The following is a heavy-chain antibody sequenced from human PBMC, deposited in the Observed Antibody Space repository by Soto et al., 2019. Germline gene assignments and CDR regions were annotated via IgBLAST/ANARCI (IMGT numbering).Heavy chain of an antibody. Sequence: AVGSLRLSCVASGLTVSHNYMAWVRQAPEMGLEWVSILYTEGTTYYADSVKGRFTISRDSSKNTLFLQMDSLRAEDTAVYYCVRPRPSGENYGMDVWGQGTTVTVS. CDR2: LYTEGTT. D-gene: IGHD3-16*01. CDR3: VRPRPSGENYGMDV. J-gene: IGHJ6*02. CDR1: GLTVSHNY. V-gene: IGHV3-53*01.